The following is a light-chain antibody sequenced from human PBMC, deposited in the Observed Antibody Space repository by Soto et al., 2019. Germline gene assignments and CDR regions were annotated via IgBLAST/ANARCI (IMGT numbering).Light chain of an antibody. CDR3: QQRSNWPT. CDR2: GAS. V-gene: IGKV3D-20*02. Sequence: ESVLTQSPGTLSLSPGERATLSCRASQSVSSNYLAWYQKKPGQAPRLLIYGASSRATGIPDRFSGSGSGTDFTLTISRLEPEDFAVYYCQQRSNWPTFGQGTKVDI. J-gene: IGKJ1*01. CDR1: QSVSSNY.